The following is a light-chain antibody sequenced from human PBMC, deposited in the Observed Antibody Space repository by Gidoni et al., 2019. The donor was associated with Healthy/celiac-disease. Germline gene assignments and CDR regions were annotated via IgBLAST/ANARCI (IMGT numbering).Light chain of an antibody. CDR2: AAS. V-gene: IGKV1-8*01. J-gene: IGKJ3*01. CDR3: QQYYSYPFT. CDR1: QGISSY. Sequence: AIRITQSPSSLSASTGDRVTITCRASQGISSYLAWYQQKPGKAPKLLIYAASTLQSGVPSRFSGSGSGTDFTLTISCLQSEDFATYYCQQYYSYPFTFGPGTKVEIK.